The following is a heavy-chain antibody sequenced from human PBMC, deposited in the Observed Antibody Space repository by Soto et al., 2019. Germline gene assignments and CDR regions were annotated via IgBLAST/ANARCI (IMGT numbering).Heavy chain of an antibody. J-gene: IGHJ4*02. CDR2: ISDSGDAS. V-gene: IGHV3-23*01. CDR3: AKGFGSTWSFFDY. CDR1: GLTFSTSA. Sequence: EVQLLESGGGLVQPGGSLRLSCAASGLTFSTSAMSWVRQAPGKGLERVAGISDSGDASFHADSVKGRFTISRDNSKNTLYLHMISLRAEDTAVYYCAKGFGSTWSFFDYWGQGVLVTVSS. D-gene: IGHD6-13*01.